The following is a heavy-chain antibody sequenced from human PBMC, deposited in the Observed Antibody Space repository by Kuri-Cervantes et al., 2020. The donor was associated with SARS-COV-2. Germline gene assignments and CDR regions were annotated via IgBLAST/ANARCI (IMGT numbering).Heavy chain of an antibody. Sequence: ASVKVSCKASGYTFTSYGITWVRQAPGQGLEWMGWISAYNGNTNFVQKLQGRVTMTTDTSTSTAYMELRSLRSDDTAVYYCARAIVGALPGYWGQGTLVTVSS. D-gene: IGHD1-26*01. J-gene: IGHJ4*02. V-gene: IGHV1-18*01. CDR3: ARAIVGALPGY. CDR1: GYTFTSYG. CDR2: ISAYNGNT.